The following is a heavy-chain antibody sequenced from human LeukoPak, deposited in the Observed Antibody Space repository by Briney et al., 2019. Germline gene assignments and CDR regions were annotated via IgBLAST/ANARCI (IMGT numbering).Heavy chain of an antibody. D-gene: IGHD5-12*01. V-gene: IGHV3-7*01. CDR1: GFTLSTYW. J-gene: IGHJ4*02. CDR3: ARDPKWLDY. Sequence: GGSLRLSCAASGFTLSTYWMSWVRQAPGRGLEWVANTNQEGSEKYYVDSVKGRFTISKDNAKNSLYLQMNSLRAEDTAVYYCARDPKWLDYWGQGTLVTVSS. CDR2: TNQEGSEK.